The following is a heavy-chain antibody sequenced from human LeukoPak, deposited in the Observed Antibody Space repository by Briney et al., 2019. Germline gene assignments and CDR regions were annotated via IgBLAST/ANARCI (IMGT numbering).Heavy chain of an antibody. Sequence: GGSLRLSCAASGFTFSSYAMSWVRQAPGKGLEWVSAISGSGGSTYYADSVKGRFTISRDNSKNTLYLQMNSLRAEDTAVYYCAKGPTRGYDSSGYPHYWGQGTLVTVSS. CDR3: AKGPTRGYDSSGYPHY. V-gene: IGHV3-23*01. CDR2: ISGSGGST. CDR1: GFTFSSYA. D-gene: IGHD3-22*01. J-gene: IGHJ4*02.